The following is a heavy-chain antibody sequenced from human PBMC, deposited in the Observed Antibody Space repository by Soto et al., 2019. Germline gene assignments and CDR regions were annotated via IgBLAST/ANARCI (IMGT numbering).Heavy chain of an antibody. CDR3: ARLMGPSLDL. CDR2: ARNKVNSYTI. V-gene: IGHV3-72*01. Sequence: EVQLVESGGGLVQPGGSLRLSCVASGFTFSDHYMDWVRQAPGKGLEWVGRARNKVNSYTIAYAASVKGRFTISRDDSKNSLYLQMNSLKTEDTAVYFCARLMGPSLDLWGQGTLVTVSS. J-gene: IGHJ5*02. D-gene: IGHD2-8*01. CDR1: GFTFSDHY.